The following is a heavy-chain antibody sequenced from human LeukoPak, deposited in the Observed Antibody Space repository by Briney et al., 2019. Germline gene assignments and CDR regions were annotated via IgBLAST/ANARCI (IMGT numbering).Heavy chain of an antibody. Sequence: ASVKVSCKVSGYTLTELSMHWVRQAPGKGLEWMGGFDPEDGETIYAQKFQGRVTMTEDTSTDTAYMELSSLRSEDTAVYYCATGYLPRHSSSWYPYWYFDLWGRGTLVTVSS. J-gene: IGHJ2*01. CDR2: FDPEDGET. D-gene: IGHD6-13*01. V-gene: IGHV1-24*01. CDR3: ATGYLPRHSSSWYPYWYFDL. CDR1: GYTLTELS.